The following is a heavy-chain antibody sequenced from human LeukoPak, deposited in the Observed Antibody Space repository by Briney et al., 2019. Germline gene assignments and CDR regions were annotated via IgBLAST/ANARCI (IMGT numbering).Heavy chain of an antibody. CDR3: AKGAPTYYYGSGSLDY. J-gene: IGHJ4*02. V-gene: IGHV3-74*01. CDR1: GFTFSSYW. Sequence: QPGGSLILSCAASGFTFSSYWMHWVRQAPGKGLVWVSRINSDGSSTSYADSVKGRFTISRDNAKNTLYLQMNSLRAEDTAVYYCAKGAPTYYYGSGSLDYWGQGTLVTVSS. D-gene: IGHD3-10*01. CDR2: INSDGSST.